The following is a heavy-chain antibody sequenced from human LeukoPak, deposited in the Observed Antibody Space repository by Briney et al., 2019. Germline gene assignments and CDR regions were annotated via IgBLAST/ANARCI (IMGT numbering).Heavy chain of an antibody. V-gene: IGHV3-23*01. J-gene: IGHJ4*02. CDR2: IASGGST. CDR1: GFTFSNYA. Sequence: GGSLRLSCAASGFTFSNYAMSWVRQAPGKGLEWVSPIASGGSTYYADSLKGRFTISRDTSKNTLYLQMNSLRAEDTAVYYCAKRGRYYFDYWGQGTLVTVSS. CDR3: AKRGRYYFDY.